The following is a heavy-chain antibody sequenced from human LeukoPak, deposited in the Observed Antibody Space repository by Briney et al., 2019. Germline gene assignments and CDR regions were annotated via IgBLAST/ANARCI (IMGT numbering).Heavy chain of an antibody. CDR2: IYPGDSDT. V-gene: IGHV5-51*01. CDR3: ARRDSSGSRAFDI. CDR1: GYSFTSYW. Sequence: GKSLKISCKGSGYSFTSYWIGWVRHMPGKGLEWMGNIYPGDSDTRYSPSFQGQVTISADKSISTAYLPWSSLKASDTAMYYCARRDSSGSRAFDIWGQGTMVTVSS. J-gene: IGHJ3*02. D-gene: IGHD6-19*01.